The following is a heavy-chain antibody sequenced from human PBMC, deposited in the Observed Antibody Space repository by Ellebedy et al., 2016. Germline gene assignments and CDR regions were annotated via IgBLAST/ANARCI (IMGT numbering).Heavy chain of an antibody. J-gene: IGHJ4*02. Sequence: GGSLRLSXAASGFTFSSYWMHWVRQAPRKGLVWVSRINSDGSSTSYADSVKGRFTISRDNAKNTLYLQMNSLRAEDTAVYYCARQLRLGELSLYRFDYWGQGTLVTVSS. D-gene: IGHD3-16*02. CDR1: GFTFSSYW. V-gene: IGHV3-74*01. CDR3: ARQLRLGELSLYRFDY. CDR2: INSDGSST.